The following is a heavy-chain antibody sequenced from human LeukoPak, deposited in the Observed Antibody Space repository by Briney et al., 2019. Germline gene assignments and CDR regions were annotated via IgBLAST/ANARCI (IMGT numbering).Heavy chain of an antibody. CDR2: ISSYNGNT. CDR3: ARDGFSSSWPYYFDF. Sequence: ASEKVSCKASGYTFINYGITWVRQPPAQGLEWMGWISSYNGNTNYAQKFQGRVTMTTDTSTSTPYSELKSLRSDDTAVYHCARDGFSSSWPYYFDFWGQGSLVTVSS. D-gene: IGHD6-13*01. J-gene: IGHJ4*02. V-gene: IGHV1-18*01. CDR1: GYTFINYG.